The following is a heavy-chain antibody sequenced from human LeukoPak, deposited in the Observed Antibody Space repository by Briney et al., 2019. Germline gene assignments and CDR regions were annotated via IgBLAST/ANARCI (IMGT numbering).Heavy chain of an antibody. CDR1: GGTFSSYA. CDR2: IIPIFGTA. J-gene: IGHJ6*03. V-gene: IGHV1-69*05. CDR3: AREARYGGYYYYYMDV. D-gene: IGHD3-16*02. Sequence: SVKVSCKASGGTFSSYAISWVRQAPGQGLEWMGRIIPIFGTANYAQKFQGRVTITTDESTSTAHMELSSLRSEDTAVYYCAREARYGGYYYYYMDVWGKGTTVTVSS.